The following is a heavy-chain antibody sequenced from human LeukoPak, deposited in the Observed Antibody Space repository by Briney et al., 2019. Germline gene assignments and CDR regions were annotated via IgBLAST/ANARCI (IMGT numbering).Heavy chain of an antibody. D-gene: IGHD1-26*01. Sequence: GGSLRLSCAASGFTFSSYIMNWVRQAPGKGLEWVSSISSSSSYIYYADSVKGRFTISRDNAKNSLYLQMNSLRAEDTAVYYCARGARGIVGAKGGDPDNMFDYWGQGTLVTVSS. CDR1: GFTFSSYI. CDR3: ARGARGIVGAKGGDPDNMFDY. J-gene: IGHJ4*02. CDR2: ISSSSSYI. V-gene: IGHV3-21*01.